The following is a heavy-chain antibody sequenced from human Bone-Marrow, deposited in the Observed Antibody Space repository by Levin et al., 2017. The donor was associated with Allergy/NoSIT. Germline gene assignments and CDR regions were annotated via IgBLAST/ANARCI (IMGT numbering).Heavy chain of an antibody. D-gene: IGHD6-6*01. CDR2: IWYDGTEK. V-gene: IGHV3-33*01. CDR1: GFTFRNYA. J-gene: IGHJ4*02. Sequence: GGSLRLSCEASGFTFRNYAMQWIRQAPGGGLECVAVIWYDGTEKYYADSVKGRFTVFRDNSANTLYLQVGSLTADDTAVYYCARAKLGDASPFDSWGQGTLVTVSS. CDR3: ARAKLGDASPFDS.